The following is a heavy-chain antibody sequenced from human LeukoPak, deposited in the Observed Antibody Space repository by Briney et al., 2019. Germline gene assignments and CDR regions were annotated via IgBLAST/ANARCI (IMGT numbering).Heavy chain of an antibody. V-gene: IGHV4-4*02. D-gene: IGHD4-11*01. Sequence: SGTLSLTCAVSGGSISSSNWWRWVRQSPGKGLEWIGEIYHSGSTNYNPSLKSRVTISVDKSKNQFSLKLSSVTAADTAVYYCARRTVVLGFAFDPWGQGTLVTVSS. CDR2: IYHSGST. J-gene: IGHJ5*02. CDR1: GGSISSSNW. CDR3: ARRTVVLGFAFDP.